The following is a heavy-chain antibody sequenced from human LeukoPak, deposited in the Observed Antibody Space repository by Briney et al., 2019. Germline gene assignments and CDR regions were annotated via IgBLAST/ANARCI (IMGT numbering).Heavy chain of an antibody. CDR2: IYYSGST. CDR1: GGSISSYY. V-gene: IGHV4-59*12. CDR3: ARLTVTRANWFDP. J-gene: IGHJ5*02. Sequence: SETLSLTCTVSGGSISSYYWSWIRQPPGKGLEWIGYIYYSGSTNYNPSLKSRVTISVDTSKNQFSLKLSSVTAADTAVYYCARLTVTRANWFDPWGQGTLVTVSS. D-gene: IGHD4-17*01.